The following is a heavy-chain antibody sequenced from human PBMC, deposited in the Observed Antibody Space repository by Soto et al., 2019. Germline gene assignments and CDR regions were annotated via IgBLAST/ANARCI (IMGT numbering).Heavy chain of an antibody. J-gene: IGHJ4*02. CDR1: GGSSSSRESC. V-gene: IGHV4-39*01. D-gene: IGHD6-13*01. Sequence: ETLSPTCSVSGGSSSSRESCWAWIRQPPGKGLEWIGTIYYSGSTYYNPSLKSRVTISVDTSNNLFSLKLTSVTAADTAVYYCARHWGRGAAGTCYNWGQGTLVTVSS. CDR2: IYYSGST. CDR3: ARHWGRGAAGTCYN.